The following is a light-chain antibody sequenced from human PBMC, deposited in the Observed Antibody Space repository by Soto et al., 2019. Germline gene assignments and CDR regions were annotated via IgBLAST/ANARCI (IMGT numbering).Light chain of an antibody. CDR2: AAS. V-gene: IGKV1-6*01. Sequence: AIQMTQSPSSLSASVGDRVTITCRASQGIRNDLGWYQQKPGKAPKLLIYAASSLQSGGPSRFSGSGCGTDFPLTISSLQPEDFATYYCLQDYNYPLTFGGGTKVEIK. CDR1: QGIRND. CDR3: LQDYNYPLT. J-gene: IGKJ4*01.